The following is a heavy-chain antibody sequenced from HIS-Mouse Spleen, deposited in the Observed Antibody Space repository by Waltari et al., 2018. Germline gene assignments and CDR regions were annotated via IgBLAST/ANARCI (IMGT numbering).Heavy chain of an antibody. CDR1: VCSISSYY. V-gene: IGHV4-4*07. D-gene: IGHD6-13*01. J-gene: IGHJ4*02. Sequence: QVQLQESGPGLVKPSETLSLTCTAPVCSISSYYWSWIRQPAGKGLEWLGRIYTSGSTNYNPSLKSRVTMSVDTSKNQFSLKLSSVTAADTAVYYCARDSSSWYFDYWGQGTLVTVSS. CDR3: ARDSSSWYFDY. CDR2: IYTSGST.